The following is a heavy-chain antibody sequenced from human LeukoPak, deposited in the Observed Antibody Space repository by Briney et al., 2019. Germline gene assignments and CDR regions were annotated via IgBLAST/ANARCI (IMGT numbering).Heavy chain of an antibody. D-gene: IGHD1-26*01. V-gene: IGHV3-21*01. CDR2: ITSGSSYR. Sequence: GGSLRLSCAASGFTFSSYNMNWVRQAPGKGLEWVSSITSGSSYRFYADSVKGRFTISRDNAKNSLYLQMNSLRAEDTAVYYCARDPYSGSYGNYYYYFMDVWGKGTTVTISS. J-gene: IGHJ6*03. CDR3: ARDPYSGSYGNYYYYFMDV. CDR1: GFTFSSYN.